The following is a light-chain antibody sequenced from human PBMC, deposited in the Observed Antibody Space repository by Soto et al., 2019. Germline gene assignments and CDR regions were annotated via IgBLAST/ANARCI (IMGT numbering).Light chain of an antibody. J-gene: IGLJ3*02. Sequence: QPVLTQPASVSASPGQSITISCTGTSSDIVSWYQQHPGKAPKLMIYEGTKRPSGVSNRFSGSKSGNTASLTISGLQAEDEADYYCSSFAGSSTSWVFGGGTKLTVL. CDR3: SSFAGSSTSWV. V-gene: IGLV2-23*01. CDR2: EGT. CDR1: SSDI.